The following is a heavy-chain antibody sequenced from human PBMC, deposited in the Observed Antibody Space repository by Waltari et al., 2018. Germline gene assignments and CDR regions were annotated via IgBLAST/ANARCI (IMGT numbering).Heavy chain of an antibody. J-gene: IGHJ6*02. CDR2: ISYDGSNK. Sequence: QVQLVESGGGVVQPGRSLRLSCAASGFTFSSYAMHWVRQAPGKGLEWVAVISYDGSNKYYADSVKGRFTISRDNSKNTLYLQMNSLRAEDTAVYYCATLPHVAATVNYYGMDVWGQGTTVTVSS. CDR3: ATLPHVAATVNYYGMDV. CDR1: GFTFSSYA. D-gene: IGHD2-15*01. V-gene: IGHV3-30-3*01.